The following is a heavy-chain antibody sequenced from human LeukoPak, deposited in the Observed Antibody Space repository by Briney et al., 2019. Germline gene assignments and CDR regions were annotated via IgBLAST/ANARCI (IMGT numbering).Heavy chain of an antibody. CDR2: ISGSGGST. D-gene: IGHD6-19*01. CDR3: ANSAGSGWDYYFDY. Sequence: PGGSLRLSCAASGFTFSSYAMSWVRQAPGKGLEWVSAISGSGGSTYYADSVKGRFTTSRDNSKNTLYLQTNSLRAEDTAVYYCANSAGSGWDYYFDYWGQGTLVTVSS. J-gene: IGHJ4*02. V-gene: IGHV3-23*01. CDR1: GFTFSSYA.